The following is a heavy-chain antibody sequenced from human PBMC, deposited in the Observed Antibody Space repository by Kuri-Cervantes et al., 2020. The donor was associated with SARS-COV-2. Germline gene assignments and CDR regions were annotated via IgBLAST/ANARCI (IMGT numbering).Heavy chain of an antibody. J-gene: IGHJ6*02. CDR2: ISTSGGDT. Sequence: ETLSLTCAASRFTFNNYDLIWVRQAPGKGLEWVSSISTSGGDTNYADSLKGRFTISRDNSKNTLYLQMNSLRLEDTGVYFCAKPGSVRGIIREDHYGLDVWGQGTTVTVSS. CDR1: RFTFNNYD. CDR3: AKPGSVRGIIREDHYGLDV. D-gene: IGHD3-10*01. V-gene: IGHV3-23*01.